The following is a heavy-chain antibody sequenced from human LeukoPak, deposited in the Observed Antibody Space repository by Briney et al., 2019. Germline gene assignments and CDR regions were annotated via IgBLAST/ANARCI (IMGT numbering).Heavy chain of an antibody. CDR2: IWYDGSNK. D-gene: IGHD3-3*01. J-gene: IGHJ4*02. CDR1: GFTFSSYG. CDR3: GVNPEGLFTGY. V-gene: IGHV3-33*01. Sequence: SGGSLRLSCAASGFTFSSYGMHWVRQAPGKGLEWVAVIWYDGSNKYYADSVKGRFTISRDNSKNALYLQMNSLRAEDTAVYYCGVNPEGLFTGYWGQGTLVTVSS.